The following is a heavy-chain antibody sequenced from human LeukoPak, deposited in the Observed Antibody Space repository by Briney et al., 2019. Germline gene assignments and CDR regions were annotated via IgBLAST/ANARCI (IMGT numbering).Heavy chain of an antibody. CDR3: AKDGYSSGWYYWYFDL. CDR2: ISGSGGST. Sequence: PGGSLRLSCAASGFTFSSYAMSWVRQAPGKGLEWVSAISGSGGSTYYADSVKGRFTISRDNSKNTLYLQMNSLRAEDTAVYYCAKDGYSSGWYYWYFDLWGRGTLLTVSS. CDR1: GFTFSSYA. J-gene: IGHJ2*01. V-gene: IGHV3-23*01. D-gene: IGHD6-19*01.